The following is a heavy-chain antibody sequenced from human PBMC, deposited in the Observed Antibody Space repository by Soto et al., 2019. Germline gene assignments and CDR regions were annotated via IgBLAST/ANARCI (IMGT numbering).Heavy chain of an antibody. D-gene: IGHD1-7*01. CDR2: ISAGGGTT. J-gene: IGHJ5*02. Sequence: EVQLLESGGGLVQPGGSLRLSCAASGFSFSSYAMSWVRQAPGKGLEWVSSISAGGGTTYYADSVKGRFTISRDNSKNTRHLQMSSLRAEDTAVYYCAKPGLTGTTGRTPPWFDPWSQGTLVTASS. CDR3: AKPGLTGTTGRTPPWFDP. CDR1: GFSFSSYA. V-gene: IGHV3-23*01.